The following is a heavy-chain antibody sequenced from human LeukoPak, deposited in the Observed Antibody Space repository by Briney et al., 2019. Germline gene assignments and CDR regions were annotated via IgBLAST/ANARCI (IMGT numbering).Heavy chain of an antibody. CDR3: ARAAAGERSRDRISIAAAGREYNWFDP. D-gene: IGHD6-13*01. J-gene: IGHJ5*02. Sequence: PSETLSLTCAVYGGSFSGYYWSWIRQPPEKGLEWIGEINHSGSTNYNPSLRSRVTISVDTSKNQFSLKLSSVTAADTAVYYCARAAAGERSRDRISIAAAGREYNWFDPWGQGTLVTVSS. CDR1: GGSFSGYY. CDR2: INHSGST. V-gene: IGHV4-34*01.